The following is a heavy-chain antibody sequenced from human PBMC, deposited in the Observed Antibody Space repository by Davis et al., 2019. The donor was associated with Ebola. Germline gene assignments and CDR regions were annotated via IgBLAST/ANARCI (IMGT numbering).Heavy chain of an antibody. V-gene: IGHV4-59*01. CDR3: ARDQSNSWLSPFGY. CDR1: GDSLNSYY. J-gene: IGHJ4*02. D-gene: IGHD3-22*01. CDR2: ISHSGSA. Sequence: SETLSLTCTVSGDSLNSYYWSWIRQPPGKGLEWIGYISHSGSADYNPSLKSRVTISVDTSKNQLSLKLSSVTAADTAVYFCARDQSNSWLSPFGYWGQGTLVTVSS.